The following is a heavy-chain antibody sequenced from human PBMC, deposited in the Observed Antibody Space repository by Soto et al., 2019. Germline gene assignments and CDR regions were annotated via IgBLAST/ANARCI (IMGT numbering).Heavy chain of an antibody. CDR1: GYTFTSYY. CDR2: INPSGGST. Sequence: QVQLVQSGAEVKKPGASVKVSCKASGYTFTSYYMHWVRQAPGQGLEWMGIINPSGGSTSYAQKFQGGVTMTRDTSTNKVKLDLSSLRSEDTAAYYCARDDYYDSNGYDETTYNRIDPWGQRPLISVSS. CDR3: ARDDYYDSNGYDETTYNRIDP. D-gene: IGHD3-22*01. J-gene: IGHJ5*02. V-gene: IGHV1-46*01.